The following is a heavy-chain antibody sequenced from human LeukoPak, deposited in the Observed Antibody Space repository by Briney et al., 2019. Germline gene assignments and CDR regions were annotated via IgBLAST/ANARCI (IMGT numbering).Heavy chain of an antibody. V-gene: IGHV4-34*01. CDR2: INHSGST. CDR1: GGSFSGYY. J-gene: IGHJ4*02. D-gene: IGHD3-3*01. Sequence: SETLSLTCAVYGGSFSGYYWSWIRQPPGKGLEWIGEINHSGSTNYNPSLKSRVTISVDTSKNQFSLKLSSVTAADTAVYYCARDFGSGYSGDYWGQGTLVTVSS. CDR3: ARDFGSGYSGDY.